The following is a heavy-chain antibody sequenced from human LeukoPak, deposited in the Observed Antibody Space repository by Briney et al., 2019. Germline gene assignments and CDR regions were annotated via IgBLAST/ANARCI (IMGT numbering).Heavy chain of an antibody. J-gene: IGHJ4*02. CDR3: EKDGRRYSSGWYADY. CDR1: GFTFSSYA. Sequence: GGSLRLSCAASGFTFSSYAMSWVRQAPGDGLEWVSAISGSGGSTYYADSVKGRFTISRDNSKNTLYLQMNSLRAEDTAVYYCEKDGRRYSSGWYADYWGQGTLVTVSS. V-gene: IGHV3-23*01. CDR2: ISGSGGST. D-gene: IGHD6-19*01.